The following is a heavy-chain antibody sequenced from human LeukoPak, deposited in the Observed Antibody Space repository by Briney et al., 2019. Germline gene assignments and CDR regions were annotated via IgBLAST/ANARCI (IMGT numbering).Heavy chain of an antibody. Sequence: SETLSLTCTVSGGSISSGSYYWSWIRQPAGKGLEWIGRIYTSGSTNYNPSLKSRVTISVDTSKNQFSLKLSSVTAADTAVYYCARLGVPAADPSDAFDIWGQGTMVTVSS. CDR3: ARLGVPAADPSDAFDI. CDR2: IYTSGST. J-gene: IGHJ3*02. D-gene: IGHD2-2*01. V-gene: IGHV4-61*02. CDR1: GGSISSGSYY.